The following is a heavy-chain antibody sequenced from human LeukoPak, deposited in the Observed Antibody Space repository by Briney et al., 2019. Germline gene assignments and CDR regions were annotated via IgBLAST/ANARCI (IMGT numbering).Heavy chain of an antibody. V-gene: IGHV1-69*13. Sequence: ASVKVSCKASGGTFSSYAISWVRQAPGQGLEWMGGIIPILGTANYAQKFQGRVTITADESTSTAYMELSSLRSEDTAVYYCARHHCSSTSCPKKYWGQGTLVTVSS. J-gene: IGHJ4*02. CDR1: GGTFSSYA. CDR2: IIPILGTA. CDR3: ARHHCSSTSCPKKY. D-gene: IGHD2-2*01.